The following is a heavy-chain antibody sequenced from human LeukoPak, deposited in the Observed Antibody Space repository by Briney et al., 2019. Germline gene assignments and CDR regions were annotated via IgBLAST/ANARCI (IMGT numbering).Heavy chain of an antibody. J-gene: IGHJ4*02. D-gene: IGHD3-10*01. CDR3: TGSFGELTFFDY. CDR2: IKSKTDGGTT. V-gene: IGHV3-15*01. CDR1: GFTFSNAW. Sequence: GGSLRLSCAASGFTFSNAWMSWVRQAPGKGLEWVGRIKSKTDGGTTDYAAPVKGRFTISRDDSKNTLYLQMNSLKTEDTAVYYCTGSFGELTFFDYWGQGTLVTVSS.